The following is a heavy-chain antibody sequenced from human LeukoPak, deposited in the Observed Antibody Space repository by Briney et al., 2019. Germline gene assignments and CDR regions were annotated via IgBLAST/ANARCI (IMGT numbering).Heavy chain of an antibody. D-gene: IGHD5-24*01. V-gene: IGHV3-30*04. CDR1: GFAFSSYA. J-gene: IGHJ4*02. CDR2: ISYDGITE. CDR3: AKYRLIWLPAPVFEY. Sequence: GGSLRLSCAASGFAFSSYAMHWVRQAPGKGLEWVAIISYDGITEDYSDSVKGRFSISRDNFKNTLFLQMNSLRPEDTAVYYCAKYRLIWLPAPVFEYWGQGTLVTVSS.